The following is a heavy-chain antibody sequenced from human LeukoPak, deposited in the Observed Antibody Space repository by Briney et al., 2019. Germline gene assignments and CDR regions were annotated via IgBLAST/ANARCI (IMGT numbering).Heavy chain of an antibody. CDR3: ARAGPSWNYVGY. D-gene: IGHD1-7*01. CDR2: ISSSSSYI. CDR1: GFTFSSYS. V-gene: IGHV3-21*01. Sequence: GGSLRLSCAASGFTFSSYSMNWVRQAPGKGLEWVSSISSSSSYIYYADSVKGRFTISRDNAKNSLYLQMNSLRVEDTAVYYCARAGPSWNYVGYWGQGTLVTVSS. J-gene: IGHJ4*02.